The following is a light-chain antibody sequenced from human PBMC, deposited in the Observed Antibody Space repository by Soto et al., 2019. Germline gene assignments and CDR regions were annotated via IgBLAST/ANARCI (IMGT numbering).Light chain of an antibody. CDR2: EDT. CDR3: SLYTSENTYV. J-gene: IGLJ1*01. Sequence: SVLTQPASVSGSPGQSITISCTGSSSDVGNYNLVSWYQQHPGKAPKLMIYEDTKWPSGVSNRFSGSKSGNTASLTISGLQAADEADYYCSLYTSENTYVFGTGTKVTVL. V-gene: IGLV2-14*02. CDR1: SSDVGNYNL.